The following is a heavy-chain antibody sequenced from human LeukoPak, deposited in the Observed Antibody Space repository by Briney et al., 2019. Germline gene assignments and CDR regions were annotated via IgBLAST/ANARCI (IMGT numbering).Heavy chain of an antibody. J-gene: IGHJ4*02. CDR1: GGSISSYY. CDR2: IYYSGST. V-gene: IGHV4-59*01. D-gene: IGHD2/OR15-2a*01. Sequence: SETLSLTCTVSGGSISSYYWSWLRQPPGKGLEWIGYIYYSGSTNYNPPLKSRVTISVDTSKNQFSLKLSSVTAADTAVYYCARGGLLFDYWGQGTLVTVSS. CDR3: ARGGLLFDY.